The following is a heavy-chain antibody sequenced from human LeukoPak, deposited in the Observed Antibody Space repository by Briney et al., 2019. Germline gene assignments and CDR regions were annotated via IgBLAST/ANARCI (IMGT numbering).Heavy chain of an antibody. D-gene: IGHD2-15*01. Sequence: SETLSLTCTVSGGSISSYYWSWIRQPPGKGLEWIGYIYTSGSTNYSPSLKSRVTISVDTSKNQFSLKPSSVTAADTAVYYCARHACSGGSCYSPAFDIWGQGTMVTVSS. CDR3: ARHACSGGSCYSPAFDI. CDR1: GGSISSYY. J-gene: IGHJ3*02. CDR2: IYTSGST. V-gene: IGHV4-4*09.